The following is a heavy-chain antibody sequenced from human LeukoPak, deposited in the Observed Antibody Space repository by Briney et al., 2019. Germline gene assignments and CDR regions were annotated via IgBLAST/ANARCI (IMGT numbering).Heavy chain of an antibody. D-gene: IGHD1-26*01. CDR2: IYHSGST. CDR3: ARAGSYNLDY. J-gene: IGHJ4*02. Sequence: SETLSLICAVSGGSISSGGYSWSWIRQPPGKGLEWIGYIYHSGSTYYNPSLKSRVTISVDRSKNQFSLKLSSVTAADTAVYYCARAGSYNLDYWGQGTLATVSS. V-gene: IGHV4-30-2*01. CDR1: GGSISSGGYS.